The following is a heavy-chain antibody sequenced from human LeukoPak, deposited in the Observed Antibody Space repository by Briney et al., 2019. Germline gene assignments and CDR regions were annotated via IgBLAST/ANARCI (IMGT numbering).Heavy chain of an antibody. D-gene: IGHD5-18*01. CDR2: ISWNSGSI. Sequence: GRSLRLSCAASGFTFDDYAMHWVRQAPGKGLEWVSGISWNSGSIGYADSVKGRFTISRDNAKNSLYLQMNSLRAEDTALYYCAKDIGYSYGPYGDYYYYGMDVWGQGTTVTVSS. CDR3: AKDIGYSYGPYGDYYYYGMDV. J-gene: IGHJ6*02. V-gene: IGHV3-9*01. CDR1: GFTFDDYA.